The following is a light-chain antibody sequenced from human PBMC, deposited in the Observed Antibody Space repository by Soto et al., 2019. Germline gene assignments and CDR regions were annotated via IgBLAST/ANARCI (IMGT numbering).Light chain of an antibody. Sequence: MTQSPSSLSASVGDRVTITCRASQSISSYLNWYQQKPGQAPRLLIYGASTRATGIPARFSGSGSGTEFTLTISSLQSEDFAVYYCQQYNNWWTFGQGTKVEIK. CDR1: QSISSY. V-gene: IGKV3-15*01. CDR3: QQYNNWWT. J-gene: IGKJ1*01. CDR2: GAS.